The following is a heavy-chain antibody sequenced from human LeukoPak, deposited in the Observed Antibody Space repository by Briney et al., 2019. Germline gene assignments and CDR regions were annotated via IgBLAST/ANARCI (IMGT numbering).Heavy chain of an antibody. D-gene: IGHD2-15*01. J-gene: IGHJ3*02. CDR1: GYSFTSYW. Sequence: GASLKISCKGSGYSFTSYWIGWVRQVPGKGLEWMGIIYPGDSDTRYSPSFQGQVTISADKSISTAYLQWSSLKASDTAMYYCARPCSGGSCYSSYDAFDIWGQGTMVTVSS. CDR2: IYPGDSDT. V-gene: IGHV5-51*01. CDR3: ARPCSGGSCYSSYDAFDI.